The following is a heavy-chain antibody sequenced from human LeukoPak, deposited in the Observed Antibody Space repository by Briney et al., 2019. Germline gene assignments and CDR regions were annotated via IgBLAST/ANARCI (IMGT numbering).Heavy chain of an antibody. Sequence: GGSLRLSCAASGFMVRSYWMTWVRQAPGKGLEWVANIKQGGSEINYLDSVRGRFTISRDDTRNSLYLQMNSLRVEDTAVYYCARDKSIPNLDAFDIWGQGTMVTVSS. J-gene: IGHJ3*02. V-gene: IGHV3-7*05. CDR3: ARDKSIPNLDAFDI. CDR2: IKQGGSEI. CDR1: GFMVRSYW. D-gene: IGHD1-14*01.